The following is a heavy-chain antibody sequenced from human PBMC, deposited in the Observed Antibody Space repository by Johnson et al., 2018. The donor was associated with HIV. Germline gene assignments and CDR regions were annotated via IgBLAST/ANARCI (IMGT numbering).Heavy chain of an antibody. J-gene: IGHJ3*02. V-gene: IGHV3-30*03. CDR3: ARDRPIAAAGHDAFDI. Sequence: QVQLVESGGGVVQPGRSLRLSCAASGFTFSAYGIHWVRQAPGKGLEWAAVRSYDGSNKYYADSVKGRFPISRDNSKNTLYLQMNSLRTEDTAVFYCARDRPIAAAGHDAFDIWGQGTMVTVSS. D-gene: IGHD6-13*01. CDR2: RSYDGSNK. CDR1: GFTFSAYG.